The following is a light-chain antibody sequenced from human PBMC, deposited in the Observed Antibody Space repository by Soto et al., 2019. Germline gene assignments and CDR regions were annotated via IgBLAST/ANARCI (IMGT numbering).Light chain of an antibody. CDR1: QPILYRPNNRSY. CDR3: QQFYSSPFT. V-gene: IGKV4-1*01. CDR2: WTS. Sequence: IVMTQSPDSLAVSLGERATINCRSSQPILYRPNNRSYLAWYQQKSGQPPKLLIFWTSIRESGVPDRFSGSGSGTDFTLTISSLQAEDAAVYYCQQFYSSPFTFGPGTSVDVK. J-gene: IGKJ3*01.